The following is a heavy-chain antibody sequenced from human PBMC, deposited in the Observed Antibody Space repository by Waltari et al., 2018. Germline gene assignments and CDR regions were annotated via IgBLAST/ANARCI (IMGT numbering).Heavy chain of an antibody. CDR2: IYYSGST. V-gene: IGHV4-59*01. J-gene: IGHJ6*03. D-gene: IGHD2-2*01. Sequence: QVQLQESGPGLVKPSETLSLTCTVSGGSISSYYWSWIRQPPGKGLEWIGYIYYSGSTNSNPSLKSRVTISVDTSKNQFSLKLSSVTAADTAVYYCASGRSSSTSGYYYYYMDVWGKGTTVTVSS. CDR1: GGSISSYY. CDR3: ASGRSSSTSGYYYYYMDV.